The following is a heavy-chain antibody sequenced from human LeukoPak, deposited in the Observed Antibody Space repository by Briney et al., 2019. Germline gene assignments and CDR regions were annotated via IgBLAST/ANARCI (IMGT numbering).Heavy chain of an antibody. J-gene: IGHJ4*02. CDR3: ARDGYSYGYYDY. Sequence: ASVKVSCKASGYTFTSYGISWVRQAPGQGLEWMGWISAYNGNTNYAQKLQGRVTITRNTSISTAYMELSSLRSEDTAVYYCARDGYSYGYYDYWGQGTLVTVSS. CDR2: ISAYNGNT. CDR1: GYTFTSYG. V-gene: IGHV1-18*01. D-gene: IGHD5-18*01.